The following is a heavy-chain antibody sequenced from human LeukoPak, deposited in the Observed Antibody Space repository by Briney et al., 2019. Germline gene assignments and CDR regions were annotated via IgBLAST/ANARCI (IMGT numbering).Heavy chain of an antibody. CDR3: ARTAREFDY. V-gene: IGHV4-59*01. J-gene: IGHJ4*02. Sequence: PSETLSLTCTVPGGSITSYYWSWIRQPPGRGLECIGYIYYSGITNYNPSLKSRVTMSLDTSKNQFSLKLTSVTAADTAVYYCARTAREFDYWGQGALVTVSS. D-gene: IGHD6-6*01. CDR1: GGSITSYY. CDR2: IYYSGIT.